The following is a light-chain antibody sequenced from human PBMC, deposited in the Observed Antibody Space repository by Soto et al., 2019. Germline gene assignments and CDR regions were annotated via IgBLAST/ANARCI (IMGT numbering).Light chain of an antibody. J-gene: IGKJ4*01. CDR2: AAS. CDR1: QGIDNH. CDR3: QKCKVAPFT. Sequence: DIQMTQSPSSLSASVGDRVTITCRASQGIDNHLAWFQQKPGKAPNLLIYAASTLQSGVPSRFTGSGSGTDFTLTISSLQPEDAALYYCQKCKVAPFTFGGGTKVEI. V-gene: IGKV1-27*01.